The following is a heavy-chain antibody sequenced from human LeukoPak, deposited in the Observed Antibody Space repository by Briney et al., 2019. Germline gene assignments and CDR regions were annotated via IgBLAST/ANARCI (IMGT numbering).Heavy chain of an antibody. Sequence: GSLRLSCAASGFTFSDYYMSWIRQPPGKGLEWIGSIYYSGSTYYNPSLKSRVTISVDTSKNQFSLKLSSVTAADTAVYYCARDSGHTMMMTGIDPWGQGTLVTVSS. CDR2: IYYSGST. J-gene: IGHJ5*02. CDR1: GFTFSDYY. V-gene: IGHV4-38-2*02. CDR3: ARDSGHTMMMTGIDP. D-gene: IGHD3-22*01.